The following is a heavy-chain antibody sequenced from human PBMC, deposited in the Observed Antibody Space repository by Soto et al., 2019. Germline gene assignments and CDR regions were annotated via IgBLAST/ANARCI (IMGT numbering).Heavy chain of an antibody. J-gene: IGHJ3*02. CDR3: TRLRGSMVRGVGRYDAFDI. Sequence: GGSLRLSCAASGFTFSGSAMHWVRQASGKGLEWVGRIRSKANSYATAYAASVKGRFTISRDDSNNTAFLQMNRLKTEDTAVYYCTRLRGSMVRGVGRYDAFDIWGQGTMVTVSS. CDR2: IRSKANSYAT. CDR1: GFTFSGSA. V-gene: IGHV3-73*01. D-gene: IGHD3-10*01.